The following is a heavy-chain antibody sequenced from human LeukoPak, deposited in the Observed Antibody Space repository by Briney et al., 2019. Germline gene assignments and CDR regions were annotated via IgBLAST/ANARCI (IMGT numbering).Heavy chain of an antibody. Sequence: PGRSLRLSCEASGFTFSSNGMTWVRQAPGKGLEWVAFIRYDGSNKYYADSVKGRFTISRDNSKNTLYLQMNSLRAEDTAAYYCAKDPELAGDLPYYFDYWGQGTLVTVSS. CDR1: GFTFSSNG. CDR3: AKDPELAGDLPYYFDY. CDR2: IRYDGSNK. D-gene: IGHD7-27*01. J-gene: IGHJ4*02. V-gene: IGHV3-30*02.